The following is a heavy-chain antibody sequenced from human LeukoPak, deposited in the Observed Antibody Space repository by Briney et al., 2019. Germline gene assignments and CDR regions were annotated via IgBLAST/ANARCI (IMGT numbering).Heavy chain of an antibody. D-gene: IGHD4/OR15-4a*01. Sequence: PGGSLRLSCAGSGFTFNNYAMSWVRQAPGKGLEWVSSINGGGDATTYADSVRGRFTISRDNSKNTVSLQLSGLRADDTAIYYCAKSDCGTIGCKLLDYWGQGTLVTVSS. CDR1: GFTFNNYA. CDR3: AKSDCGTIGCKLLDY. J-gene: IGHJ4*02. V-gene: IGHV3-23*01. CDR2: INGGGDAT.